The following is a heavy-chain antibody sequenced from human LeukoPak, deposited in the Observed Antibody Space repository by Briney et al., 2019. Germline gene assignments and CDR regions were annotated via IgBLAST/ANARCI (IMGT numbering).Heavy chain of an antibody. CDR3: ARTITFGGVIVPYSFDY. CDR1: GYTFTSYA. D-gene: IGHD3-16*02. V-gene: IGHV7-4-1*02. Sequence: ASVKVSCKASGYTFTSYAMNWVRQAPGQGLEWMGWINTNTGNPTYAQGFTGRFVFSLDTSVSTAYLQISSLKAEDTAVYYCARTITFGGVIVPYSFDYWGQGTLVTVSS. CDR2: INTNTGNP. J-gene: IGHJ4*02.